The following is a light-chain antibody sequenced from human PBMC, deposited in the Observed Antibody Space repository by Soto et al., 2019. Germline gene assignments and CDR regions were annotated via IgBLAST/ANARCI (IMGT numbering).Light chain of an antibody. Sequence: DIQMTQSPSTLSASVGDRVTITCRASQSISSWLAWYQQKPGKAPQLLIYEASGLESGVPSRFSGSGSGTEFTLTISSLQPDDFATYYCQQYNSYSGTFGQGTKVEIK. CDR3: QQYNSYSGT. CDR2: EAS. CDR1: QSISSW. J-gene: IGKJ1*01. V-gene: IGKV1-5*03.